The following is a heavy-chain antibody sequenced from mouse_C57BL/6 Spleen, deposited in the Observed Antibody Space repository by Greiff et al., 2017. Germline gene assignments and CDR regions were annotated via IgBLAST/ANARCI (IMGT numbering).Heavy chain of an antibody. D-gene: IGHD4-1*01. CDR1: GYTFTSYW. V-gene: IGHV1-52*01. CDR3: ARDWDEGFDY. CDR2: IDPSDSET. Sequence: QVQLKQPGAELVRPGSSVKLSCKASGYTFTSYWMHWVKQRPIQGLEWIGNIDPSDSETHYNQKFKDKATLTVDKSSSTAYMQLSSLTSEDSAVYYCARDWDEGFDYWGQGTTLTVSS. J-gene: IGHJ2*01.